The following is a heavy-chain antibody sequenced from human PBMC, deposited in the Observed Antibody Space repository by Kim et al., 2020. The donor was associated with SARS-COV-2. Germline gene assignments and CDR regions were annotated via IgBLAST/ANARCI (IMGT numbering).Heavy chain of an antibody. CDR3: ATTYSSGWYCFDY. D-gene: IGHD6-19*01. J-gene: IGHJ4*02. Sequence: YADSGEGRFTISRDNSKNTLYLQMNSLRAEDTAVYYCATTYSSGWYCFDYWGQGTLVTVSS. V-gene: IGHV3-53*01.